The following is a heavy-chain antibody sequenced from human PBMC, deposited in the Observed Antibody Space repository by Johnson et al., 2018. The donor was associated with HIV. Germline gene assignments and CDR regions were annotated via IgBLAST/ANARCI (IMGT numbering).Heavy chain of an antibody. V-gene: IGHV3-23*04. CDR1: GFTFDDYA. J-gene: IGHJ3*02. Sequence: VQLVESGGGLVQPGRSLRLSCAASGFTFDDYAMHWVRQAPGKGLEWVSGISGSGGSTYYADSVKGRFTISRDNSKNTLYLQMNSLRAEDTAVYYCAKAEQDSGSYEADAFDIWGQGTMVTVSS. CDR3: AKAEQDSGSYEADAFDI. D-gene: IGHD1-26*01. CDR2: ISGSGGST.